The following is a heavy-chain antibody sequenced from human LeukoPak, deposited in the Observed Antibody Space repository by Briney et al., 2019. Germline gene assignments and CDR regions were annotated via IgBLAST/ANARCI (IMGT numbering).Heavy chain of an antibody. J-gene: IGHJ4*02. Sequence: SETLSLTCTVSGYSISSGYYWGWIRQPPGKGLEWIGSIYHSGSTYYNPSLKSRVTISVDTSKNQFSLKLSSVTAAATAVYYGARVVGPLAVGGLCDYWGQGTLVSV. D-gene: IGHD6-19*01. CDR1: GYSISSGYY. CDR3: ARVVGPLAVGGLCDY. V-gene: IGHV4-38-2*02. CDR2: IYHSGST.